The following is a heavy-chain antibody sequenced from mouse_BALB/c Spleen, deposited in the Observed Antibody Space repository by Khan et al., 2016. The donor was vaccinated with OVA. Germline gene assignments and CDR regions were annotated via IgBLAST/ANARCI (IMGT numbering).Heavy chain of an antibody. J-gene: IGHJ3*01. Sequence: VQLQESGPGLVAPSQSLSITCTVSGFSLSNYGIHWVRQPPGKGLEWLGVIWTGGITNYNSALMSRLIISKDNSKSQVFLKMNRLQTDDTAIYYCARSYDYDVGGFAYWGQGTLVTVSP. CDR3: ARSYDYDVGGFAY. D-gene: IGHD2-4*01. CDR2: IWTGGIT. V-gene: IGHV2-9*02. CDR1: GFSLSNYG.